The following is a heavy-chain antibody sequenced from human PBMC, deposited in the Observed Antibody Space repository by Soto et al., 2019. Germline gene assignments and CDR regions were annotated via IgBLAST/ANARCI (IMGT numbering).Heavy chain of an antibody. J-gene: IGHJ3*02. D-gene: IGHD1-20*01. CDR3: ARAHNCGAFDI. V-gene: IGHV4-34*01. CDR2: INHSGST. CDR1: GGSFSGYY. Sequence: QVQLQQWGAGLLKPSETLSLTCAVYGGSFSGYYWSWIRQPPGKGLERIGEINHSGSTNYNPSLNSRVTISVDASKNQFYLKLSSVSAADTAVYYCARAHNCGAFDIWGQGTMVTVSS.